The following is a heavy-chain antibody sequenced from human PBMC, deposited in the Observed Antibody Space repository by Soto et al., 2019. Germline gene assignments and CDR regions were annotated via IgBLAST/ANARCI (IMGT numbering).Heavy chain of an antibody. CDR2: IVPILSRS. CDR1: RDTFNTYG. J-gene: IGHJ3*02. Sequence: SVKVSCKGSRDTFNTYGISWVRQAPGRGLEWMGGIVPILSRSNYAQKFQDRVTIIADESTTTAYMELSDLRYEDTAVYYCARENPVTTRGGAFDIWGQGTMVTVSS. V-gene: IGHV1-69*10. CDR3: ARENPVTTRGGAFDI. D-gene: IGHD4-17*01.